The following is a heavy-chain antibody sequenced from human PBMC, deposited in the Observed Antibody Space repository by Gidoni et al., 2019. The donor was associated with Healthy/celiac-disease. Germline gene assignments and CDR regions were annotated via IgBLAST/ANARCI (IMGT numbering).Heavy chain of an antibody. J-gene: IGHJ6*02. CDR2: IIPIFGTA. V-gene: IGHV1-69*01. D-gene: IGHD6-13*01. Sequence: QVQLVQSGAEVTKPGSSVKVSCKASGGTFSSYAISWVRQAPGQGLEWMGGIIPIFGTANYAQQSQGRVTITADESTSTAYMELSSLRSEDTAVYYCARDREQQLVLPNYYYYGMDVWGQGTTVTVSS. CDR1: GGTFSSYA. CDR3: ARDREQQLVLPNYYYYGMDV.